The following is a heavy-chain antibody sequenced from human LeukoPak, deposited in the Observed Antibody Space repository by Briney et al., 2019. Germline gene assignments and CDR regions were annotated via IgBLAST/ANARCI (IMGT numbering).Heavy chain of an antibody. CDR2: ISGSGGST. V-gene: IGHV3-23*01. D-gene: IGHD5-18*01. Sequence: AGGSLRLSCAASGFTFSSYAMSWVRQAPGKGLEWLLAISGSGGSTYYADSVKGRFTISRDNSKNTLYLQLNSLRAEDTAVYYCAKSGYYTAMVTPFDYWGQGTLVTVSS. CDR3: AKSGYYTAMVTPFDY. J-gene: IGHJ4*02. CDR1: GFTFSSYA.